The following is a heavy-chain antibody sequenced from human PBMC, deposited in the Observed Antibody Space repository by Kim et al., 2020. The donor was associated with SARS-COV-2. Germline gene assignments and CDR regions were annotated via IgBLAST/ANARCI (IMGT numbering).Heavy chain of an antibody. CDR3: ARDTFVDYGDYVQAFDI. CDR1: GFTFSSYS. J-gene: IGHJ3*02. V-gene: IGHV3-21*01. D-gene: IGHD4-17*01. CDR2: ISSSSSYI. Sequence: GGSLRLSCAASGFTFSSYSMNWVRQAPGKGLEWVSSISSSSSYIYYADSVKGRFTISRDNAKNSLYLQMNSLRAEDTAVYYCARDTFVDYGDYVQAFDIWGQGTMVTVSS.